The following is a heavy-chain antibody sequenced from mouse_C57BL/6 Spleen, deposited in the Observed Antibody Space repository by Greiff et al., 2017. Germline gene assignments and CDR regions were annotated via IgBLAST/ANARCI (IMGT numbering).Heavy chain of an antibody. D-gene: IGHD2-2*01. Sequence: VQLQQSGPGLVQPSQSLSITCTVSGFSLTRYGVHWVRQSPGTGLELLGVIWRGGSTDYNAAFISRLSISKDNSKSQVFLKMNSLQADDTAIYDCARNGYGEGTWFAYWGQGTLVTGSA. CDR1: GFSLTRYG. CDR2: IWRGGST. CDR3: ARNGYGEGTWFAY. J-gene: IGHJ3*01. V-gene: IGHV2-2*01.